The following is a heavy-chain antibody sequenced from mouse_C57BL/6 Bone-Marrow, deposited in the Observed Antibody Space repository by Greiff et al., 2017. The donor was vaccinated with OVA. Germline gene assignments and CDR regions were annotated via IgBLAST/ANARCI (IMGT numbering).Heavy chain of an antibody. Sequence: VHVKQSGAELVRPGASVKLSCTASGFNIKDYYMHWVKQRPEQGLEWIGRIDPEDGDTEYAPKFQGKATMTADTSSNTAYLQLSSLTSEDTAVYYCTITTVVARGFDYWGQGTTLTVSS. J-gene: IGHJ2*01. CDR2: IDPEDGDT. CDR3: TITTVVARGFDY. D-gene: IGHD1-1*01. CDR1: GFNIKDYY. V-gene: IGHV14-1*01.